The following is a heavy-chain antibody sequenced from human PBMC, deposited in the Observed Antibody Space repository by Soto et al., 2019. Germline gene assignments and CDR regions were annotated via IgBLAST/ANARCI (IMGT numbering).Heavy chain of an antibody. D-gene: IGHD3-10*01. Sequence: QVQLVQSGAEVKKPGASVKVSCEASGYTFTNYDVNWVRQAPGQGLEWMGWMNPNSGHTVYAQKFLGRITMTRNTYISTAYMELSGLRAEDTAIYFCVTGSHFDYWCQGPLVTVSS. J-gene: IGHJ4*02. CDR2: MNPNSGHT. CDR1: GYTFTNYD. CDR3: VTGSHFDY. V-gene: IGHV1-8*01.